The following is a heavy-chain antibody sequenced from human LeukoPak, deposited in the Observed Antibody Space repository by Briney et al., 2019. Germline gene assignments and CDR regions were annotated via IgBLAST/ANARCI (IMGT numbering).Heavy chain of an antibody. J-gene: IGHJ4*02. Sequence: SETLSLTCTVPGGSISSSSYYWGWIRQPPGKGLEWIGSIYYSGSTYYNPSLKSRVTISVDTSKNQFSLKLSSVTAADTAVYYCASANTHYWGQGTLVTVSS. CDR2: IYYSGST. CDR1: GGSISSSSYY. V-gene: IGHV4-39*01. D-gene: IGHD4/OR15-4a*01. CDR3: ASANTHY.